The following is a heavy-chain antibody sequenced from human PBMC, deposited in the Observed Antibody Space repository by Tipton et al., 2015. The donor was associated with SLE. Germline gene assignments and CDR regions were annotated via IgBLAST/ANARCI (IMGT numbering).Heavy chain of an antibody. V-gene: IGHV4-59*12. J-gene: IGHJ4*02. Sequence: TLSLTCTVSGGSINTYYWSWIRQPPGKGLEWVGYIYYSGSTNYNPSLKSRVTISVETSKNQFSLKLNSVTAADTAVYYCASRGNWNFDYWGQGTLVTVSS. CDR3: ASRGNWNFDY. CDR1: GGSINTYY. CDR2: IYYSGST. D-gene: IGHD4-23*01.